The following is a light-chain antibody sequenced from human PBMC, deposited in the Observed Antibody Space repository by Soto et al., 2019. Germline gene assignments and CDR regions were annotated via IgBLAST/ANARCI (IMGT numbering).Light chain of an antibody. V-gene: IGKV3-20*01. Sequence: EFVLTQSPGTLSLSPGERATLSCRASQSVSNNYLAWYQQKPGRAPKLLIYAASSLQSGVPSRFSGSGSGTDFTLTISSLQPEDFATYYCQQTYSTPPTFGQGTKVDIK. J-gene: IGKJ1*01. CDR3: QQTYSTPPT. CDR2: AAS. CDR1: QSVSNNY.